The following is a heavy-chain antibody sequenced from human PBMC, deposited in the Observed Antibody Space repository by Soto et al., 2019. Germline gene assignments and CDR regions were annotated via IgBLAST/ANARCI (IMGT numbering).Heavy chain of an antibody. Sequence: QVQLQESGPGLAKPSQTLSLTCTVSGASLSSGGYYLTWIRQVPGKALEWIGYIFHTGTTFYNPSLKSRVVMSIEKSDNQFSLNLRSVTAADTAVYYCARGLGYDSNGRFLAAFDVWGQGTMVTVSS. CDR1: GASLSSGGYY. D-gene: IGHD3-22*01. V-gene: IGHV4-31*03. CDR3: ARGLGYDSNGRFLAAFDV. J-gene: IGHJ3*01. CDR2: IFHTGTT.